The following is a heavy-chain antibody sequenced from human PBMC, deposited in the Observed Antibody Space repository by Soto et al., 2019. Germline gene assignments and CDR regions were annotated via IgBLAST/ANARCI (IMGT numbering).Heavy chain of an antibody. V-gene: IGHV3-48*03. D-gene: IGHD4-17*01. CDR3: ARDGTTGTANYHYAMDV. CDR2: IHASSISNI. J-gene: IGHJ6*02. CDR1: GFTLSSYH. Sequence: GGSLRLSCVASGFTLSSYHMDWVRQAPGKGLEWISYIHASSISNIYYADSVKGRFTISRDNAKNSLYLQMDSLRAEDTAVYYCARDGTTGTANYHYAMDVWDQGTTVTVSS.